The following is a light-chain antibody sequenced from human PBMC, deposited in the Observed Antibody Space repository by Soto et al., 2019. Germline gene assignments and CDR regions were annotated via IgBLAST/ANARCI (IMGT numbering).Light chain of an antibody. V-gene: IGKV3-15*01. J-gene: IGKJ1*01. CDR1: KMVSSS. CDR3: HQYNNWPPWK. Sequence: IVITQPPATLSVSPEARATLSFVASKMVSSSLAWYQQKPGQAPRLLIYGASTRATGIPARFSGSGSGTEFTLTIRSLQSEDYAVYYCHQYNNWPPWKCGQGTKGDI. CDR2: GAS.